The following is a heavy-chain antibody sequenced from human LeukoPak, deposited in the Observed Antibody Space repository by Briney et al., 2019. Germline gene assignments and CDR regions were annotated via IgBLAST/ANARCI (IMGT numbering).Heavy chain of an antibody. V-gene: IGHV4-59*08. D-gene: IGHD5-12*01. J-gene: IGHJ5*02. CDR1: GGSFSGYY. CDR3: ARRGYTTSGGHWFDP. CDR2: IFYSGST. Sequence: SETLSLTCAVYGGSFSGYYWSWIRQPPGKGLEWIGYIFYSGSTIYNPSLRSRLTISVDTSKNQLSLKLTSVTAADTAVYYCARRGYTTSGGHWFDPWGQGTLVTVSS.